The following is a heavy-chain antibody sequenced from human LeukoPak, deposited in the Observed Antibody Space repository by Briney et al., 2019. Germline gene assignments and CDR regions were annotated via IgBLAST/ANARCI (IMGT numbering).Heavy chain of an antibody. J-gene: IGHJ4*02. CDR3: AREYCSGGSCYLWAYDY. V-gene: IGHV3-30*02. CDR1: GFTFSSYG. CDR2: IRYDGSNK. Sequence: PGGSLRLSCAASGFTFSSYGMHWVRQAPGKGLEWVAFIRYDGSNKYYADSVKGRFTISRDNSKNTLYLQMNSLRAEDTAVYYCAREYCSGGSCYLWAYDYWGQGTLVTVSS. D-gene: IGHD2-15*01.